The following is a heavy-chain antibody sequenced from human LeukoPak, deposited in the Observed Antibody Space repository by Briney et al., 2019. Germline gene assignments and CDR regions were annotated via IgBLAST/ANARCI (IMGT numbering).Heavy chain of an antibody. D-gene: IGHD3-10*01. J-gene: IGHJ6*02. CDR2: ISYDGSNK. Sequence: GRSLRLSCAASGFTFSSYAMHWVRKAPGKGLEWVAVISYDGSNKYYADSVKGRFTISRDNSKNTLYLQMNSLRAEDTAVYYCARGRYYYGSGTSMDVWGQGTTVTVSS. V-gene: IGHV3-30-3*01. CDR1: GFTFSSYA. CDR3: ARGRYYYGSGTSMDV.